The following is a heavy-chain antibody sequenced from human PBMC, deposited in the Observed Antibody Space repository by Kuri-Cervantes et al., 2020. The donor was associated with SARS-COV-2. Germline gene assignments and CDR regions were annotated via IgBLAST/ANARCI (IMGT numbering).Heavy chain of an antibody. CDR2: IYYSGST. CDR3: ASGGVGREQQLVRFDP. J-gene: IGHJ5*02. CDR1: GASISSSSYY. V-gene: IGHV4-39*07. Sequence: ESLKISCAVSGASISSSSYYWGWIRQPPGKGLGWIRTIYYSGSTYYNPSLKSRVTITVDTSKNQFSLRLSSVTAADTAVYYCASGGVGREQQLVRFDPWGQGTLVTVSS. D-gene: IGHD6-13*01.